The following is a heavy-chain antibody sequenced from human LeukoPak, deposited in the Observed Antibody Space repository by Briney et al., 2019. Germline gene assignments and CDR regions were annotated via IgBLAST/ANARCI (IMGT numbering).Heavy chain of an antibody. CDR1: GYTFTSYV. CDR2: ISAYNGNT. D-gene: IGHD3-10*01. V-gene: IGHV1-18*01. Sequence: ASVKVSSKASGYTFTSYVISWVRQAPGQGLECMGWISAYNGNTNYAQKLQGRVTMTTDTSTSTAYMELRSLRSDDTAVYYCARTGYYYGSGRLDYWGQGTLVTVSS. CDR3: ARTGYYYGSGRLDY. J-gene: IGHJ4*02.